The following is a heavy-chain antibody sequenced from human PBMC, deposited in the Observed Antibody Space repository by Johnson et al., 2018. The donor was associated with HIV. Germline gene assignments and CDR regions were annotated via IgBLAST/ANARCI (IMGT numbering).Heavy chain of an antibody. V-gene: IGHV3-30*02. Sequence: QVQLVESGGGLVQPGGSLRLSCAASGFTFSSYGMHWVRQAPGKGLEWVAFIRYDGSNKYYADSVKGRFTLSRDNSKNTLDLQMNSLRAEDTAVYYFAKEVPVYSYGYYDAFDICGQGTMVTVSS. J-gene: IGHJ3*02. CDR1: GFTFSSYG. CDR2: IRYDGSNK. D-gene: IGHD5-18*01. CDR3: AKEVPVYSYGYYDAFDI.